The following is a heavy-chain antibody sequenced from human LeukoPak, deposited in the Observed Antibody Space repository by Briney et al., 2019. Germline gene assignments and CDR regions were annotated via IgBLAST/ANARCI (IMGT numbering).Heavy chain of an antibody. Sequence: GGSLRLSCAASGFTFSSYEMNWVRQAPGKGLEWVSYISSSGSTIYYADSVKGRFTISRDNAKNSLYLQMNSLRAEDTAVYYCARGPSVERGFCSGYYVEGDYYYYYYMDVWGKGTTVTVSS. CDR3: ARGPSVERGFCSGYYVEGDYYYYYYMDV. CDR1: GFTFSSYE. J-gene: IGHJ6*03. V-gene: IGHV3-48*03. CDR2: ISSSGSTI. D-gene: IGHD3-3*01.